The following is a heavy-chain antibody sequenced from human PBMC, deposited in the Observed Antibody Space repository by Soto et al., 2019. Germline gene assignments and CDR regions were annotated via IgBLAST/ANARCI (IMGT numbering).Heavy chain of an antibody. CDR3: ATHLWFGELSN. J-gene: IGHJ4*02. D-gene: IGHD3-10*01. Sequence: EVQLLESGGGLVQPGGSLRLSCAASGFTFSSYAMSWVRQAPGKGLEWVSAISGSGGSTYYADSVKGRFTISRDNYKHTLHLQMNSLRAEDTAVYYWATHLWFGELSNGGQGTLVTVSS. CDR1: GFTFSSYA. V-gene: IGHV3-23*01. CDR2: ISGSGGST.